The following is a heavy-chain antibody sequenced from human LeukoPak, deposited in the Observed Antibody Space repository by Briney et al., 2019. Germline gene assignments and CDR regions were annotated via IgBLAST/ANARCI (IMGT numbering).Heavy chain of an antibody. CDR2: ISAYSGNT. Sequence: ASVKVSCKASGYIFINYGICWVRQAPGQGLEWMGWISAYSGNTNYAQKFQGRVTMTTDTSTSTAYMELRSLRSDDTAIYYCARDQVAAAGPYYFENWGQGTRVTVSS. J-gene: IGHJ4*02. V-gene: IGHV1-18*01. CDR3: ARDQVAAAGPYYFEN. CDR1: GYIFINYG. D-gene: IGHD6-13*01.